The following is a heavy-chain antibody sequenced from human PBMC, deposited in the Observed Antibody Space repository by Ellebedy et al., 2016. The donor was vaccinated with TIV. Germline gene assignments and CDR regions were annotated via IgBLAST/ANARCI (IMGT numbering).Heavy chain of an antibody. CDR2: ISYSGST. Sequence: MPSETLSLTCIVSGGSMINRTNSWGWIRQPPGKGLEWLGTISYSGSTYYDPSLKSRVSISVDTLKNQFSLKLTSVTAADTAVYYCATSIIVAGRIEDWGQGTLVTVSS. V-gene: IGHV4-39*01. CDR1: GGSMINRTNS. D-gene: IGHD6-19*01. J-gene: IGHJ4*02. CDR3: ATSIIVAGRIED.